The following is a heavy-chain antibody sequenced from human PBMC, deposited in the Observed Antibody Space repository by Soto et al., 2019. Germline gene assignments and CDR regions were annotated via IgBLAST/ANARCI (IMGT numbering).Heavy chain of an antibody. Sequence: EVQLLESGGGLVQPGGSLRLSCAASGFTFSTYAMSWVRQAPGKGLEWVSTNSGNGGTTFYADSVKGRFTISRDNSKNTLYLQMNSLRAEDTAEYFCAKARYYYGSGSSFDYWGQGTLVTVSS. D-gene: IGHD3-10*01. CDR2: NSGNGGTT. CDR3: AKARYYYGSGSSFDY. CDR1: GFTFSTYA. J-gene: IGHJ4*02. V-gene: IGHV3-23*01.